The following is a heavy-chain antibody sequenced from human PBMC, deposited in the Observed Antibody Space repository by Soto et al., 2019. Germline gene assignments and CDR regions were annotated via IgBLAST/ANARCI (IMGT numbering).Heavy chain of an antibody. Sequence: GCLRLTCTASGRTFINAWMSWVRQAPGKGLEWVGRIKRNPDGGTTDYAAPVKGRFTISRDDSRNTLYLQMNNLKTEDTAIYYSATETLPMSPGVLDFWGQGTLVTVSS. V-gene: IGHV3-15*05. CDR1: GRTFINAW. J-gene: IGHJ4*02. CDR2: IKRNPDGGTT. D-gene: IGHD3-10*01. CDR3: ATETLPMSPGVLDF.